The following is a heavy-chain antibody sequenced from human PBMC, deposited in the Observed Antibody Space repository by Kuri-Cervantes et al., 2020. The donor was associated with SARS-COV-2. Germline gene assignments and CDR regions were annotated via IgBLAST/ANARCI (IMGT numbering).Heavy chain of an antibody. V-gene: IGHV3-74*01. D-gene: IGHD1-26*01. CDR3: ARSIVGATTPGY. CDR1: GFTLSSYG. J-gene: IGHJ4*02. CDR2: INSDGSST. Sequence: GGSLRLSCAASGFTLSSYGMHWVRQAPGKGLVWVSRINSDGSSTRYADSVKGRFTISRDNAKNTLYLQMNSLRAEDTAVYYCARSIVGATTPGYWGQGTLVTRYS.